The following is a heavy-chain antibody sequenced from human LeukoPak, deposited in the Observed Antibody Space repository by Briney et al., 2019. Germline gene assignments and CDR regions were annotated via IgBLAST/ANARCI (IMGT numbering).Heavy chain of an antibody. CDR1: GYTFTSYD. V-gene: IGHV1-8*01. D-gene: IGHD5-24*01. Sequence: ASVKVSCKASGYTFTSYDINWVRQATGQGLEWMGWMNPNSGNTGYAQKFQGRVTITTDEPTSTAYMELSSLRSEDTAVYYCARDRRDGYNGPAFDIWGQGTMVTVSS. CDR3: ARDRRDGYNGPAFDI. CDR2: MNPNSGNT. J-gene: IGHJ3*02.